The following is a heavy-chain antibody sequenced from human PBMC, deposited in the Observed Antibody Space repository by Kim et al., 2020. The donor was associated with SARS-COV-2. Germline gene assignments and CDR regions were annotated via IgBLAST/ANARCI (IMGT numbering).Heavy chain of an antibody. CDR3: ARLPYYYGSGSPGTWFDP. CDR2: IYYSGST. J-gene: IGHJ5*02. Sequence: SETLSLTCTVSGGSISSSSYYWGWIRQPPGKGLEWIGSIYYSGSTYYNPSLKSRVTISVDTSKNQFSLKLSSVTAADTAVYYCARLPYYYGSGSPGTWFDPWGQGTLVTVSS. CDR1: GGSISSSSYY. V-gene: IGHV4-39*01. D-gene: IGHD3-10*01.